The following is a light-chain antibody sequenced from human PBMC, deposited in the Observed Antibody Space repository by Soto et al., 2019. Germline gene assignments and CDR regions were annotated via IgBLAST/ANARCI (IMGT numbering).Light chain of an antibody. V-gene: IGKV3-15*01. CDR1: PSVTNF. Sequence: EIGLTQSPATLSLSPGERATLSCRASPSVTNFLAWYQQKPGQAPRLLIYGASTRATGVPARFSGSGSGTEFTLTISSLQSEDFAVYYCQQYNNWPRTFGQGTRLEIK. CDR2: GAS. CDR3: QQYNNWPRT. J-gene: IGKJ5*01.